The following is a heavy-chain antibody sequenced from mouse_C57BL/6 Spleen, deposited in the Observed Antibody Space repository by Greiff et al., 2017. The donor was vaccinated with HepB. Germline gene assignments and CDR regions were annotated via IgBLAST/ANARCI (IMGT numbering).Heavy chain of an antibody. J-gene: IGHJ2*01. V-gene: IGHV5-4*01. CDR3: ARDDWDDY. Sequence: EVKVVESGGGLVKPGGSLKLSCAASGFTFSSYAMSWVRQTPEKRLEWVATISDGGSYTYYPDNVKGRFTISRDNAKNNLYLQMSHLKSEDTAMYYCARDDWDDYWGQGTTLTVSS. D-gene: IGHD4-1*01. CDR1: GFTFSSYA. CDR2: ISDGGSYT.